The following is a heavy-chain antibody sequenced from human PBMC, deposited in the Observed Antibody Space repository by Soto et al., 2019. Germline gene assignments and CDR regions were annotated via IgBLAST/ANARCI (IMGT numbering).Heavy chain of an antibody. CDR3: ARGLISGSHYSGGWYYFDS. J-gene: IGHJ4*02. V-gene: IGHV4-30-2*01. Sequence: LSLTCAVSDGSLSSGGYSWSWIRQPPGKGLEWIGYINHSGSANYNPSLKSRVTISVHTSKSQFSLELSSVTAADTAVYYCARGLISGSHYSGGWYYFDSWGQGTQVTAPQ. D-gene: IGHD1-26*01. CDR2: INHSGSA. CDR1: DGSLSSGGYS.